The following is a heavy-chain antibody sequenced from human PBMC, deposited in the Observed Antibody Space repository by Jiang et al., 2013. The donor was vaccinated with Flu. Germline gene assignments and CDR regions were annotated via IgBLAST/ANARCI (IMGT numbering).Heavy chain of an antibody. CDR1: GGSVSSGSYY. V-gene: IGHV4-61*01. J-gene: IGHJ4*02. CDR3: ARGGRIAAAGPFDY. D-gene: IGHD6-13*01. CDR2: IYYSGST. Sequence: GSGLVKPSETLSLTCTVSGGSVSSGSYYWSWIRQPPGKGLEWIGYIYYSGSTNYNPSLKSRVTISVDTSKNQFSLKLSSVTAADTAVYYCARGGRIAAAGPFDYWGQGNPGSPSPQ.